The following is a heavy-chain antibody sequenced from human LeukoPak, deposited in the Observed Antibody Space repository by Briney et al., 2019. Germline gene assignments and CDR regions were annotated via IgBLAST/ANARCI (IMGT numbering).Heavy chain of an antibody. V-gene: IGHV3-30*18. Sequence: PGGSLRLSCAASGFTFSSYGMPWVRQAPGKGLEWVAVISYDGSNKYYADSVKGRFTISRDNSKNTLYLQMNSLRAEDTAVYYCANTVGSSPPFDYRGQGTLVTVSS. CDR2: ISYDGSNK. D-gene: IGHD1-26*01. CDR3: ANTVGSSPPFDY. CDR1: GFTFSSYG. J-gene: IGHJ4*02.